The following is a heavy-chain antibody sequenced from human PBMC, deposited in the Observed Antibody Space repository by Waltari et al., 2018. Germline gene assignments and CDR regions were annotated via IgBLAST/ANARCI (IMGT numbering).Heavy chain of an antibody. D-gene: IGHD3-3*01. V-gene: IGHV3-23*01. CDR2: RNGCGSTP. CDR3: AKAIKGYNSAWFDY. J-gene: IGHJ5*01. CDR1: GFSFSGYA. Sequence: EVQLLESGGGLVQPGGSLRLSCAASGFSFSGYAMNWVRQAPGKGLGWVSARNGCGSTPFYADSVKGRFTISRDNSKNTVFLQMNSLRAEETAVYYCAKAIKGYNSAWFDYWGQGTLVTVSS.